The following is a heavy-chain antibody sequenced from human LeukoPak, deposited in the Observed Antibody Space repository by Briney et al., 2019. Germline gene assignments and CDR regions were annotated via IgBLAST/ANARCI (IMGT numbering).Heavy chain of an antibody. CDR3: ARGAYYYED. V-gene: IGHV3-48*01. D-gene: IGHD3-22*01. CDR2: ISSSSSTI. J-gene: IGHJ4*02. Sequence: GGSLRLSCAASGFTFSSHSMNWVRQAPGKGLEWVSYISSSSSTIYYADSVKGRFTISRDNAKNSLYLQMNSLRAEDTAVYYCARGAYYYEDWGQGTLVAVSS. CDR1: GFTFSSHS.